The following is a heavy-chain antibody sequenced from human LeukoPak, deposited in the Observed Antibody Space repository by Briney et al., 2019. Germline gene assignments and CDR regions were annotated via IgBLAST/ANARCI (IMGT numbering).Heavy chain of an antibody. D-gene: IGHD2-21*01. CDR3: ARLQGDSTAVFDY. J-gene: IGHJ4*02. CDR2: IYYTGST. V-gene: IGHV4-59*01. CDR1: GGSISGDY. Sequence: SETLSLTCTVSGGSISGDYWSWIRQPPGKGLEWVGYIYYTGSTNYIPSLKSRVTISVDTSKNQFSLRLNSVTAADTAVYYCARLQGDSTAVFDYWGQGTLVTVSS.